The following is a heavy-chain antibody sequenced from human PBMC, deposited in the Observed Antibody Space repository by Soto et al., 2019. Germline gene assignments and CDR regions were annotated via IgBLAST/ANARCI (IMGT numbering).Heavy chain of an antibody. Sequence: ASVKVSCKTSGYTFTGYYMHWVRQAPGQGLEWMGCINPNSGGKNYAQKFQGRVTMTRDTSISTAYMEVSRLRADDTAVYYCARKEDFDYGGQGTLVPVSS. CDR1: GYTFTGYY. CDR2: INPNSGGK. V-gene: IGHV1-2*02. CDR3: ARKEDFDY. J-gene: IGHJ4*02.